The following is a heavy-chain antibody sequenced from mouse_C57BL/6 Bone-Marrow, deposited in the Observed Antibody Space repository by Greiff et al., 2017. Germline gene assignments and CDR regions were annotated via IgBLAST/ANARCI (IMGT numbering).Heavy chain of an antibody. CDR3: ARKPHYGSSYPYWYFDV. D-gene: IGHD1-1*01. J-gene: IGHJ1*03. CDR2: IDPEDGET. CDR1: GFNIKDYY. V-gene: IGHV14-2*01. Sequence: VQLQQSGAELVKPGASVKLSCTASGFNIKDYYMHWVKQRTEQGLEWIGRIDPEDGETKYAPTFQGKATITADTSSNTAYLQLSSLTSEDTAVYYCARKPHYGSSYPYWYFDVWGTGTTVTVSS.